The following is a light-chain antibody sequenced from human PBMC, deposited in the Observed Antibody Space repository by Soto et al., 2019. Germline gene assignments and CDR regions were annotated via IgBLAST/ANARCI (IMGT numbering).Light chain of an antibody. CDR3: QQYGSSPWT. CDR1: QSVSSSY. Sequence: EIVLTQSPGTLSLSPGERATLSCRASQSVSSSYLAWYQQKPGQAPRLLFYGAASRATGIPDRFSVSGSGTDFTLTISSQEREDFAVYYCQQYGSSPWTFGQGSKVEIK. V-gene: IGKV3-20*01. J-gene: IGKJ1*01. CDR2: GAA.